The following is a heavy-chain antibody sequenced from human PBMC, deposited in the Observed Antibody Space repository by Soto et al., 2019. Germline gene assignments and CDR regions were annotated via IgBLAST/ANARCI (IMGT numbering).Heavy chain of an antibody. D-gene: IGHD6-19*01. CDR2: IRSKANSYAT. Sequence: EVQLVESGGGLVQPGGSLKLSCAASGFTFSGSAMHWVRQASGKGLEWVGRIRSKANSYATAYAASVKVRFTISRDDSKNTAYLQMNSLKTEDTAVYYCTRLTEYSSGWANDYWGQGTLVTVSS. J-gene: IGHJ4*02. V-gene: IGHV3-73*02. CDR1: GFTFSGSA. CDR3: TRLTEYSSGWANDY.